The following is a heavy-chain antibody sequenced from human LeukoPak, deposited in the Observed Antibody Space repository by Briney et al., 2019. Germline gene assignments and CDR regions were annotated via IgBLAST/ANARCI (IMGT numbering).Heavy chain of an antibody. CDR3: ARDTSGSYQGWFDP. D-gene: IGHD1-26*01. V-gene: IGHV1-18*01. CDR1: GYTFTSYG. J-gene: IGHJ5*02. CDR2: ISAYNGNT. Sequence: GASVKVSCKASGYTFTSYGISWVRQAPGQGLEWMGWISAYNGNTNYAQKLQGRVTMTTDTSASTAYMELRSLRSDDTAVYYCARDTSGSYQGWFDPWGQGTLVTVSS.